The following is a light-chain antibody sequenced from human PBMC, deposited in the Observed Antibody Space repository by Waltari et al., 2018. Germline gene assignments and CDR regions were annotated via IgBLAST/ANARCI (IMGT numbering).Light chain of an antibody. CDR2: DFS. Sequence: QSALTQPASVSGSPGQSITISCAGTSSDIGSYNFFSWYQQHPRKSPKLIIYDFSNRPSGFSDRFSGSKAGNTASLTISGLQADDEATYYCNSYTTGSSLTVIFGGGTKLTVL. V-gene: IGLV2-14*01. CDR3: NSYTTGSSLTVI. J-gene: IGLJ2*01. CDR1: SSDIGSYNF.